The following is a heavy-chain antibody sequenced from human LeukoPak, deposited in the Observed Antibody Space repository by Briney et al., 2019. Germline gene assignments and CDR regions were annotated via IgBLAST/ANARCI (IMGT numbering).Heavy chain of an antibody. D-gene: IGHD1/OR15-1a*01. V-gene: IGHV3-21*01. Sequence: PGGSLRLSCAASGFTFSSYSMNWVRQAPGKGLAWFSSISSSTSYIYYAHSVNGRFTISRDNAKNSLFPQMNSLRAEDTAVYYCATDESWNNCWGQGTLVTVSS. J-gene: IGHJ4*02. CDR3: ATDESWNNC. CDR1: GFTFSSYS. CDR2: ISSSTSYI.